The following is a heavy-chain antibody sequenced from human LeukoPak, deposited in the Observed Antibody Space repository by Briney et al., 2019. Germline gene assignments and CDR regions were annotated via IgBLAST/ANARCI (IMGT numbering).Heavy chain of an antibody. CDR1: GFTFSTYT. V-gene: IGHV3-23*01. D-gene: IGHD7-27*01. CDR2: IGSSGGGI. CDR3: AIDPNWGTHS. Sequence: GGSLRLSCAASGFTFSTYTMYWIRHPPGKRLEWVSIIGSSGGGIHYADSVKGRFTISRDNSKNALYLQMNSLRVEDTAVYYCAIDPNWGTHSWGQGVLVTVSS. J-gene: IGHJ4*02.